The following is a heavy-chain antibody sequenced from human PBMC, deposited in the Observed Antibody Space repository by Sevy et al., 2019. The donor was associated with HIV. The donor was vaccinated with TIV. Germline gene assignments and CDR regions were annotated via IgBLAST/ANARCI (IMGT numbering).Heavy chain of an antibody. CDR3: ARNQSPYGGGLAAFDI. CDR2: INYDLTT. D-gene: IGHD3-16*01. Sequence: SETLSLTCAVEGGTFSGYFWTWISQPPGKGLEWIGEINYDLTTNYNPSLNSRLTISLDPTRKRISLNLKYVTAADTALYYCARNQSPYGGGLAAFDIWGRGTVVTVS. V-gene: IGHV4-34*01. J-gene: IGHJ3*02. CDR1: GGTFSGYF.